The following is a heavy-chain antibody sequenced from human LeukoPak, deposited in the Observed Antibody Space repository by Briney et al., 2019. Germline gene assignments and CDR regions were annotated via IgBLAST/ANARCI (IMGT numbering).Heavy chain of an antibody. D-gene: IGHD6-13*01. CDR3: AKGHSSSWGAFDI. CDR1: GFTFSSYG. V-gene: IGHV3-30*18. Sequence: GRSLRLSCAASGFTFSSYGMHWVRQAPGKGLEWVAVISYDGSNKYYADSVKGRFTISRDNSKNTLYLQMNRLRAEDTAVYYCAKGHSSSWGAFDIWGQGTMVTVSS. J-gene: IGHJ3*02. CDR2: ISYDGSNK.